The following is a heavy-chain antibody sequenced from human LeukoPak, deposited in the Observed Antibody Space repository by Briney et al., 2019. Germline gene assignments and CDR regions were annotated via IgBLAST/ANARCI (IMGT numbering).Heavy chain of an antibody. CDR3: AKGGYCSGGSCYTSYYYYGMDV. J-gene: IGHJ6*02. CDR1: GFTFSSYA. D-gene: IGHD2-15*01. CDR2: ISGSGGST. V-gene: IGHV3-23*01. Sequence: PGGPLRLSCAASGFTFSSYAMSWVRQAPGKGLEWVSAISGSGGSTYYADSVKGRFTISRDNSKNTLYLQMNSLRAEDTAVYYCAKGGYCSGGSCYTSYYYYGMDVWGQGTTVTVSS.